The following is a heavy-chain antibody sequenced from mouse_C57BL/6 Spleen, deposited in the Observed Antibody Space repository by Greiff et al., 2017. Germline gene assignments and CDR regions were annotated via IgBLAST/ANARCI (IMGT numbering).Heavy chain of an antibody. Sequence: VQLQQSGAELVKPGASVKISCKASGYAFSSYWMNWVKQRPGKGLEWIGQIYPGDGDTNYNGKFKGKATLTAAKSSSTAYMQLSSLTSANSAVXFCARSLITTVVAKDYWGQGTSVTVSS. CDR3: ARSLITTVVAKDY. J-gene: IGHJ4*01. CDR1: GYAFSSYW. CDR2: IYPGDGDT. V-gene: IGHV1-80*01. D-gene: IGHD1-1*01.